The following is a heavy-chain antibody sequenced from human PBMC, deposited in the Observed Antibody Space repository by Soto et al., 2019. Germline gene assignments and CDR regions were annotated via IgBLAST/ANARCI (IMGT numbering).Heavy chain of an antibody. V-gene: IGHV4-30-4*08. J-gene: IGHJ3*02. D-gene: IGHD3-22*01. CDR3: ARDPDLQNYYDSSGYPDAFDI. CDR2: SYFSGST. Sequence: SETLSLTCTVSGGSITSGKYYWSWIRQPPGKGLESIGYSYFSGSTYYNPSLKSRLMISGDTSKNQFSLKLSSVTAADTAVYYCARDPDLQNYYDSSGYPDAFDIWGQGTMVTVS. CDR1: GGSITSGKYY.